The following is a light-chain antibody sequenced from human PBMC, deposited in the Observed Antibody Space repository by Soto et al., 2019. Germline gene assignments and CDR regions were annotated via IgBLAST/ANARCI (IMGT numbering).Light chain of an antibody. CDR2: DAS. J-gene: IGKJ1*01. CDR3: QQYKNWPPWT. V-gene: IGKV3-15*01. Sequence: ETVMTQSPATLSLSPGERATLSCRASQSVSSNLVWYQQKPGQAPRLLIYDASIRATGIPARFSGSGSETDFTLTISSLQSEDFAVYYCQQYKNWPPWTFGQGTKVEVK. CDR1: QSVSSN.